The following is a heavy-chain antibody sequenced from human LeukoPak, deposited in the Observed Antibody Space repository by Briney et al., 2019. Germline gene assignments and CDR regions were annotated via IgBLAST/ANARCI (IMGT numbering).Heavy chain of an antibody. D-gene: IGHD6-13*01. Sequence: PGGSPRLSCAASGFTFSSYAMSWVRQAPGKGLEWVSGISGSDVSTYYADSVKGRFTISRDTSKNTLYLQMNSLRADDTAVYYCARESGSCHWVFDYWGQGTLVTVSS. CDR1: GFTFSSYA. CDR3: ARESGSCHWVFDY. V-gene: IGHV3-23*01. J-gene: IGHJ4*02. CDR2: ISGSDVST.